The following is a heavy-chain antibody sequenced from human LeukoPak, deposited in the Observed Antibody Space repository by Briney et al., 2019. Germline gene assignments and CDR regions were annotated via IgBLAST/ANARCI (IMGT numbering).Heavy chain of an antibody. CDR3: ARRAGDYSHPYDY. V-gene: IGHV3-53*01. Sequence: GGSLRLSCAASGFIVSGNYMSWVRQAPGKGLEGVSFIYSGGSTYYTDSVKGRFTISRDNSKNTLYLQMNSLRAEDTAVYYCARRAGDYSHPYDYWGQGILVTVSS. J-gene: IGHJ4*02. CDR1: GFIVSGNY. CDR2: IYSGGST. D-gene: IGHD3-22*01.